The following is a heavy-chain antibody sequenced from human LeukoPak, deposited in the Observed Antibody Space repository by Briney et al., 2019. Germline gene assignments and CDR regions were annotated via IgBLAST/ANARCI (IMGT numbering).Heavy chain of an antibody. CDR1: GFTFSSYA. CDR3: AKDSGMAYCGGDCYSSGWFDP. V-gene: IGHV3-23*01. D-gene: IGHD2-21*02. Sequence: GGSLRLSCAASGFTFSSYAMSWVRQAPGKGLEWVSAISGSGGSTYYADSVKGRFTISRDNSKNTLYLQMNSLRAEDTAVYYCAKDSGMAYCGGDCYSSGWFDPWGQRTLVTVSS. CDR2: ISGSGGST. J-gene: IGHJ5*02.